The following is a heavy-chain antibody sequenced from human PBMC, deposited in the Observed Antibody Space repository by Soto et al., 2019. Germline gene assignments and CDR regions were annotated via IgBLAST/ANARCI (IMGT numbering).Heavy chain of an antibody. V-gene: IGHV3-23*01. CDR1: GFTFSSYA. CDR2: ISGSGGST. CDR3: AKNPRGMNYYDSTGGDY. Sequence: GGSLRLSCAASGFTFSSYAMSWVRQAPGKGLEWVSAISGSGGSTYYADSVKGRFTISRDNSKNTLYLQMNSLRAEDTALYYCAKNPRGMNYYDSTGGDYWGQGTLVTVSS. D-gene: IGHD3-22*01. J-gene: IGHJ4*02.